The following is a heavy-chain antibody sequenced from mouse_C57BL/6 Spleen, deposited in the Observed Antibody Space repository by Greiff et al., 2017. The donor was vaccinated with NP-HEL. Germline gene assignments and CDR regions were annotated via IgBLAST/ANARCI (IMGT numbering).Heavy chain of an antibody. D-gene: IGHD1-1*01. J-gene: IGHJ3*01. V-gene: IGHV1-80*01. CDR1: GYAFSSYW. CDR3: ARSGYYSAWFAY. Sequence: QVQLQQSGAELVKPGASVKISCKASGYAFSSYWMNWVKQRPGKGLEWIGQIYPGDGDTNYNGKFKGKATLTADKSSSTAYMQLSSLTSEDTAVYFCARSGYYSAWFAYWGQGTLVTVSA. CDR2: IYPGDGDT.